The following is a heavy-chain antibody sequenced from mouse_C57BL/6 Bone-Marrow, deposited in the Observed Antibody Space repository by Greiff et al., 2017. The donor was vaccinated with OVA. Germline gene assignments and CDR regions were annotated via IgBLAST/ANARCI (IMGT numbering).Heavy chain of an antibody. V-gene: IGHV1-53*01. D-gene: IGHD1-1*01. Sequence: QVQLQQSGTELVKPGASVKLSCKASGYTFTSYWMHWVKQRPGQGLEWIGNINPSNGGTNYNEKFKSKATLTVDKSSSTAYMQLSSLTSEDSAVYYCARLLRYQRGFAYWGQGTLVTVSA. CDR1: GYTFTSYW. CDR3: ARLLRYQRGFAY. J-gene: IGHJ3*01. CDR2: INPSNGGT.